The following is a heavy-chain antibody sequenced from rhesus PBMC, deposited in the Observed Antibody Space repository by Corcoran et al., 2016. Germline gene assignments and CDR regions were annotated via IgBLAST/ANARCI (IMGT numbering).Heavy chain of an antibody. D-gene: IGHD6-13*01. CDR2: IYGSGGST. V-gene: IGHV4-93*02. J-gene: IGHJ4*01. CDR3: ARIASSWSNFDY. CDR1: GGSISSSNW. Sequence: QVQLQESGPAVVKPSETLSLTCAVSGGSISSSNWWSWIRQSPGKGLEWIGGIYGSGGSTEYNPSLKSRVTISIDTYKNQFSLKLSSVTAADTAVYYCARIASSWSNFDYWGQGVLVTVSS.